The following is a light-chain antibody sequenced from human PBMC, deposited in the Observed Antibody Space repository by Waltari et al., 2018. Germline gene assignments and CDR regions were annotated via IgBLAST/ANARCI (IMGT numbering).Light chain of an antibody. CDR2: DAS. CDR3: QQHSNWPLT. J-gene: IGKJ4*02. CDR1: QSVSSY. Sequence: DIVLTQSPATLSLSPGERATLSCRASQSVSSYLGWYQQKPGQAPRPLIYDASNRATGIPARFSGSGSGADFTLTISSLEPEDFAVYDCQQHSNWPLTFGGGTKVEIK. V-gene: IGKV3-11*01.